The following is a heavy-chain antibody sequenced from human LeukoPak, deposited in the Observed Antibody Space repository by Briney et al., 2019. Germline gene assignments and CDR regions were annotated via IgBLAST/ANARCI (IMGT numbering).Heavy chain of an antibody. CDR3: VRGDSRDY. V-gene: IGHV3-11*06. Sequence: GGSLRLSCAVSGFTFSDYYMTWIRQAPGKGLEWVSSIPASGTYSHHADSVKGRFTISRDNAKNSLYLDMDNLRAEDTAVYYCVRGDSRDYWGQGTLVTVSS. CDR1: GFTFSDYY. CDR2: IPASGTYS. D-gene: IGHD6-13*01. J-gene: IGHJ4*02.